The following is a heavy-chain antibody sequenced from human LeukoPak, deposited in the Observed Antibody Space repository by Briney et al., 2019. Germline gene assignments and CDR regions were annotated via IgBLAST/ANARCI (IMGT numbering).Heavy chain of an antibody. CDR3: ARDRDYSNTERGFDY. CDR1: GYTFTDYY. Sequence: ASVKVSCTTSGYTFTDYYIHWVRQAPGQGLEWMGWINPNSGETNSAQKFQGRVTMTGDTSISTAYMELRRVTSDDTAVYYCARDRDYSNTERGFDYWGQGILVAVSS. CDR2: INPNSGET. J-gene: IGHJ4*02. D-gene: IGHD4-11*01. V-gene: IGHV1-2*02.